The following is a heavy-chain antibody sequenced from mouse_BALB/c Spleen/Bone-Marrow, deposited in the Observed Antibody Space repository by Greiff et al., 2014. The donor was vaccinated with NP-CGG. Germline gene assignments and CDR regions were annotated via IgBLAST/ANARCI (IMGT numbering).Heavy chain of an antibody. D-gene: IGHD1-1*01. V-gene: IGHV5-6-3*01. Sequence: EVHLVESGGGLVQPGGSLKLSCVASGFTFSSYGMSWDRQTPDKRLELVATINNNGGSTYYPDSVKGQFTISRDNAKNTLYLQMSSLKSEDTAMYYCARVYGWYFDVWGAGTTVTVSS. CDR3: ARVYGWYFDV. CDR1: GFTFSSYG. CDR2: INNNGGST. J-gene: IGHJ1*01.